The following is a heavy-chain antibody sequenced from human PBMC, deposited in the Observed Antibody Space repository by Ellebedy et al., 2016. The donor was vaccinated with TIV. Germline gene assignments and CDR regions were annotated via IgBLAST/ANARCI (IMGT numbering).Heavy chain of an antibody. CDR3: ARDPALPRGRFDP. J-gene: IGHJ5*02. Sequence: MPSETLSLTCTVSGGSISDSDYYWDWIRQPPGKGLEWIGSNHYRGSTYYNPSLKSRVTISVDTSKNQFSLNLSSVTAADTAVYYCARDPALPRGRFDPWGQGTLVTVSS. V-gene: IGHV4-39*07. CDR1: GGSISDSDYY. CDR2: NHYRGST.